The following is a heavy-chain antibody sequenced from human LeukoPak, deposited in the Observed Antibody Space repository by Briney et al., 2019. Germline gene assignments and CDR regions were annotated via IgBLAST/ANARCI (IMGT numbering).Heavy chain of an antibody. J-gene: IGHJ5*02. CDR2: IDPSDSYT. D-gene: IGHD6-19*01. V-gene: IGHV5-10-1*01. Sequence: GESLKISRKGSGYSFTSYWISWVRQMPGKGLEWMGRIDPSDSYTNYSPSFQGHVTISADKSISTAYLQWSSLKASDTAMYYCARHIAVYSSDGNWFDPWGQGTLVTVSS. CDR1: GYSFTSYW. CDR3: ARHIAVYSSDGNWFDP.